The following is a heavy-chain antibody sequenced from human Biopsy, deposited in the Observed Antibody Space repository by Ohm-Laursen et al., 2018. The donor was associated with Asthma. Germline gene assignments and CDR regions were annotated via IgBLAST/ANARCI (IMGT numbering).Heavy chain of an antibody. CDR2: IYSGGTS. V-gene: IGHV3-53*01. J-gene: IGHJ4*02. Sequence: SLRLPCAASGFAVSRDHMFWVRQAPGKGLEWVSVIYSGGTSHTADSVRGRFTISRDYSKNTLYLQTHSLRAEDTAVYYCARGDSSNWSHYYFDYWGQGTLVTVSS. CDR1: GFAVSRDH. D-gene: IGHD3-22*01. CDR3: ARGDSSNWSHYYFDY.